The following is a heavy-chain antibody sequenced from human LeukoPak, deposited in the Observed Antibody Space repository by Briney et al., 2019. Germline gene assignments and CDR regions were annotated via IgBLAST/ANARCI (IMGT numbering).Heavy chain of an antibody. CDR1: GFTFSSYW. Sequence: PGGSLRLSCAASGFTFSSYWMSWVRQAPGKGLEWVANIKQDGSEKYYVDSVKGRFTISRDNAKNSLYLQMDSLRAEDTAVYYCARDIATTPFFSDYWGQGTLVTVSS. V-gene: IGHV3-7*03. CDR2: IKQDGSEK. J-gene: IGHJ4*02. D-gene: IGHD1-1*01. CDR3: ARDIATTPFFSDY.